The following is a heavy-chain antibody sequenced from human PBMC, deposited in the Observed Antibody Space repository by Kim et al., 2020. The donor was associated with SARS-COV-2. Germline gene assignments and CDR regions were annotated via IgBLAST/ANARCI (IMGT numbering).Heavy chain of an antibody. Sequence: SETLSLTCTVSGGSISSSSYYWGWIRQPPGKGLEWIGSIYYSGSTYYNPSLKSRVTISVDTSKNQFSLKLSSVTAADTAVYYCASLRGQLLWNWFDPWGQGTLVTVSS. CDR3: ASLRGQLLWNWFDP. CDR1: GGSISSSSYY. V-gene: IGHV4-39*01. CDR2: IYYSGST. D-gene: IGHD2-2*01. J-gene: IGHJ5*02.